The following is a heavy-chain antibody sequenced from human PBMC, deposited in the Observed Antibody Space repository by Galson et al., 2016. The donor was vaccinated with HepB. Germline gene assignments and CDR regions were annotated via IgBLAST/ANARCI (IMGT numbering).Heavy chain of an antibody. V-gene: IGHV3-15*01. J-gene: IGHJ4*02. CDR2: MKSTLDGGST. CDR1: GFTFSHAW. D-gene: IGHD6-13*01. Sequence: SLRLSCAASGFTFSHAWMSWVRQAPGKGLEWVGRMKSTLDGGSTDYAAPVKGRFTISRDDAKNTVYLQMKRLRMDDTATYYCTPLPTGQQPYYFDLWGQGTLVIVSS. CDR3: TPLPTGQQPYYFDL.